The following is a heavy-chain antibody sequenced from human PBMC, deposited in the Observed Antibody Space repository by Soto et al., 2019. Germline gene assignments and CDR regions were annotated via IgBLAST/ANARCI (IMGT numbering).Heavy chain of an antibody. CDR1: GGSVSNRDYY. CDR2: VSFTWTS. D-gene: IGHD1-1*01. Sequence: QLQLLQSGPGLLEPSETLSLTCVVSGGSVSNRDYYWGWIRQSPGEGLEWIGSVSFTWTSYPKSSIKSRLVMSVDTSEEQCSRRLASVPAADTGVYYCGSILGTPRGWFDPWGQGTQVTVSS. J-gene: IGHJ5*02. CDR3: GSILGTPRGWFDP. V-gene: IGHV4-39*01.